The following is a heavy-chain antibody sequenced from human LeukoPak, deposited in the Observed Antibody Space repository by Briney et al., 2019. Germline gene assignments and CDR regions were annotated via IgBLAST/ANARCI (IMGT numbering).Heavy chain of an antibody. D-gene: IGHD2-2*01. CDR3: ASSKTRTGARGIVVVPAAPSFDY. Sequence: PGGSLRLSCAASGFTFSSYGMHWVRQAPGKGLEWVAVIWYDGSNKYYADSVKGRFTISRDNSKNTLYLQMNSLRAEDTAVYYCASSKTRTGARGIVVVPAAPSFDYWGQGTLVTVSS. J-gene: IGHJ4*02. CDR2: IWYDGSNK. V-gene: IGHV3-33*01. CDR1: GFTFSSYG.